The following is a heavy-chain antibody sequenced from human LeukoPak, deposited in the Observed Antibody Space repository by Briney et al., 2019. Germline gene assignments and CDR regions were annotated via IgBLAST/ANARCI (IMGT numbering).Heavy chain of an antibody. V-gene: IGHV1-69*13. D-gene: IGHD5-24*01. Sequence: SVKVSCKASGGTFSSYAISWVRQAPGQGLEWMGGIIPIFGTANYAQKFQGRVTITADESTSTAYMELSSLRSEDTAVYHCARAHTGGRDGYNYGYWGQGTLVTVSS. CDR2: IIPIFGTA. CDR3: ARAHTGGRDGYNYGY. CDR1: GGTFSSYA. J-gene: IGHJ4*02.